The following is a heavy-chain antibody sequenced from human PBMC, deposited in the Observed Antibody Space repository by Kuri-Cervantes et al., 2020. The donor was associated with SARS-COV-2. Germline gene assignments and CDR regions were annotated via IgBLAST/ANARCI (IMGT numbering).Heavy chain of an antibody. CDR2: INPSGGST. CDR1: GYTFTSYY. D-gene: IGHD2-21*02. Sequence: ASVKVSCKASGYTFTSYYMHWVRQAPGQGLEWMGIINPSGGSTSYAQKFQGRVTMTRDTSTSTVYMELRRLRSDDTAVYYCARADPPLAYCGGDCRLFDYWGQGTLVTVSS. J-gene: IGHJ4*02. CDR3: ARADPPLAYCGGDCRLFDY. V-gene: IGHV1-46*01.